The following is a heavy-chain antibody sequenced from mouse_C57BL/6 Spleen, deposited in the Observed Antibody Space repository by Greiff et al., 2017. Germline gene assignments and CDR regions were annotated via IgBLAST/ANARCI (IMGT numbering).Heavy chain of an antibody. V-gene: IGHV1-55*01. D-gene: IGHD2-5*01. Sequence: QVQLKQPGAELVKPGASVKMSCKASGYTFTSYWITWVKQRPGQGLEWIGDIYPGSGSTNYNEKFKSKATLTVDTSSRTAYMQLSSLTSEDSAVYYCARRPYSNLSFDVWGTGTTVTVSS. J-gene: IGHJ1*03. CDR3: ARRPYSNLSFDV. CDR2: IYPGSGST. CDR1: GYTFTSYW.